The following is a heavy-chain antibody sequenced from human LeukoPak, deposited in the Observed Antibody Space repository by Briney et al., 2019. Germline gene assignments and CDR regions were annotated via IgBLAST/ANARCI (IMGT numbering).Heavy chain of an antibody. CDR2: IYPGDSDT. V-gene: IGHV5-51*01. CDR3: ARCLTATSFDY. Sequence: GESLKISCKGSGYSFTSYWIGWVRQMPGKGLEWMGIIYPGDSDTRYSPSFQGQVTISAGKSISTAYLQWSSLKASDTAMFYCARCLTATSFDYWGQGTLVTASS. CDR1: GYSFTSYW. D-gene: IGHD2-21*02. J-gene: IGHJ4*02.